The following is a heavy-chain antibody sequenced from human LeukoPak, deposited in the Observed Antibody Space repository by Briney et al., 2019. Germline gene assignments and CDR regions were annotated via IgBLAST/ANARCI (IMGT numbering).Heavy chain of an antibody. Sequence: GGSLRLSCAASGFTFDDYTMHWVRQAPGKGLEWVSLISWDGGSTYYADSVKGRFTISRDNSKNSLYLQMNSLRTEDTALYYCALVLAVPYWGQGTLVTVSS. V-gene: IGHV3-43*01. J-gene: IGHJ4*02. CDR2: ISWDGGST. CDR3: ALVLAVPY. CDR1: GFTFDDYT. D-gene: IGHD2-2*01.